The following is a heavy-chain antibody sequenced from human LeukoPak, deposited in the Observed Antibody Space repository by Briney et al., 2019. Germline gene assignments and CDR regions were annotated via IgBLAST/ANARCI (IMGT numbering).Heavy chain of an antibody. Sequence: PSETLYLTCAVSGGSFSGYYWSWIRQPPGKGLEWMGEINHSGTTTYNASLTSRGTISLNTSKNQSSLILSSVPSSDTAVCYFAQVPYLSSGFGGQGTMVSVS. CDR3: AQVPYLSSGF. D-gene: IGHD3-22*01. J-gene: IGHJ3*01. V-gene: IGHV4-34*01. CDR2: INHSGTT. CDR1: GGSFSGYY.